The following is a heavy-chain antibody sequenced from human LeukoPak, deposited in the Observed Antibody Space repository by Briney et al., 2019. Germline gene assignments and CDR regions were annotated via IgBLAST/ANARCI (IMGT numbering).Heavy chain of an antibody. D-gene: IGHD1-26*01. CDR3: ARDNRKAGSYFSRKDPAEVDY. V-gene: IGHV3-21*01. J-gene: IGHJ4*02. Sequence: GGSLRLSCAASGFTFISYSMNWVRQAPGKGLVWVSSISTSSSYIYYADSVKGRFTISRDNAKNSLYLQMNSLRAEDTAVYYCARDNRKAGSYFSRKDPAEVDYWGQGTLVTVS. CDR1: GFTFISYS. CDR2: ISTSSSYI.